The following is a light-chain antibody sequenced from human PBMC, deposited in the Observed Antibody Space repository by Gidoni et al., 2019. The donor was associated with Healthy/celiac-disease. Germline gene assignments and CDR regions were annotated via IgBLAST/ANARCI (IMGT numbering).Light chain of an antibody. Sequence: AIRMTQSPSSFSASTGDRVTITCRASQGISSNLAWYQQKPGKAPKLLIYAASTLQSGVPSRFSGSGSGTDFTLTISCLQSEDFATYYCQQYYSYPITFGQXTRLEIK. CDR2: AAS. CDR1: QGISSN. J-gene: IGKJ5*01. CDR3: QQYYSYPIT. V-gene: IGKV1-8*01.